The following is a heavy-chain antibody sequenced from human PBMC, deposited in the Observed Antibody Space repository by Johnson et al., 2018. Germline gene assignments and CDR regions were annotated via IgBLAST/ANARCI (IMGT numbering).Heavy chain of an antibody. Sequence: VQLVESGGGLVQPGRSLRLSCTASGFTFGDYAMSWFRQAPGKGLEWVGFIRSKAYGGTTEYAASVKGRFTISRDDSKSIAYLQMNSLKTEDTAVYYCTSGGPRAVAGTPGYFQHWGQGTLVTVSS. CDR1: GFTFGDYA. D-gene: IGHD6-19*01. J-gene: IGHJ1*01. V-gene: IGHV3-49*03. CDR3: TSGGPRAVAGTPGYFQH. CDR2: IRSKAYGGTT.